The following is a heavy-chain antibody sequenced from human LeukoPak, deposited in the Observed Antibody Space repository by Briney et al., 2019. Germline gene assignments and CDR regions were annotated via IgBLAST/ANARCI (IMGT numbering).Heavy chain of an antibody. Sequence: PGGSLRHSCAASGFTFSSYAMHWVRQAPGKGLEWVSSISSSSSYIYYADSVKGRFTISRDNAKNSLYLQMNSLRAEDTAVYYCARDGVEMATILYAFDIWGQGTMVTVSS. CDR3: ARDGVEMATILYAFDI. CDR1: GFTFSSYA. J-gene: IGHJ3*02. CDR2: ISSSSSYI. V-gene: IGHV3-21*01. D-gene: IGHD5-24*01.